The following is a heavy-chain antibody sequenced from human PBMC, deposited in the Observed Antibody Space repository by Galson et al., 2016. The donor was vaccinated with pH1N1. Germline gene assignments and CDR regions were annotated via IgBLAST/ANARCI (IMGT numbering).Heavy chain of an antibody. V-gene: IGHV1-18*01. CDR3: ARLLRPTIRDAFDI. CDR1: GYTFKIYG. CDR2: IRVYNGDA. D-gene: IGHD1-26*01. Sequence: QSGAEVTKPGASVKVSCKTSGYTFKIYGISWVRQAPGQGLEWMGRIRVYNGDANYAQKFQGRVTMTTDTSTSTAYMELRSLRSDDTAVYYCARLLRPTIRDAFDIWGQGTMVTVSS. J-gene: IGHJ3*02.